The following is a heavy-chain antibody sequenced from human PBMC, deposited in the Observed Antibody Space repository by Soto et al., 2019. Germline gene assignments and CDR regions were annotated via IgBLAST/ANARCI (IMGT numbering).Heavy chain of an antibody. CDR3: EKDSIGLGDYVLYS. J-gene: IGHJ4*02. D-gene: IGHD4-17*01. V-gene: IGHV3-23*01. CDR2: ISGSGGTT. Sequence: DVQLLESGGGLVQPGGSLRLSCAASGFTFSNYAMCWVRQAPGKGLEWVSTISGSGGTTYYADSVKGRLTISRDNSKNTLYLQMNSLTTGDTAIYYCEKDSIGLGDYVLYSWGQGTLVTVSS. CDR1: GFTFSNYA.